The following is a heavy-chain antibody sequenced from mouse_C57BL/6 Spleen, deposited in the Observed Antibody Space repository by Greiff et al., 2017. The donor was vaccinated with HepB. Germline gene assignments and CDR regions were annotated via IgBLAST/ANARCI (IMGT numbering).Heavy chain of an antibody. D-gene: IGHD1-1*01. CDR3: ARKGLTTVVATPFAY. V-gene: IGHV1-80*01. CDR2: IYPGDGDT. Sequence: VQLQQSGAELVKPGASVKISCKASGYAFSSYWMNWVKQRPGKGLEWIGQIYPGDGDTNYNGKFKGKATLTADKSSSTAYMQRSSLTSEDSAVYFCARKGLTTVVATPFAYWGQGTLVTVSA. CDR1: GYAFSSYW. J-gene: IGHJ3*01.